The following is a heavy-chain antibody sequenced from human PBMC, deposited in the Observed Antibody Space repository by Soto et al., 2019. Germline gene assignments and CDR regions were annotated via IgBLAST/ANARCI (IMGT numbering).Heavy chain of an antibody. CDR2: ISSSSSYT. J-gene: IGHJ6*02. CDR3: ARICSSTSCYLYYYGMDV. CDR1: GFTFSYYY. V-gene: IGHV3-11*06. D-gene: IGHD2-2*01. Sequence: PGGSLRLSCAASGFTFSYYYMIWIRQAPGKGLEWVSYISSSSSYTNYADSVKGRFTISRDNAKNSLYLQMNSLRAEDTAVYYCARICSSTSCYLYYYGMDVWGQGTTVTVSS.